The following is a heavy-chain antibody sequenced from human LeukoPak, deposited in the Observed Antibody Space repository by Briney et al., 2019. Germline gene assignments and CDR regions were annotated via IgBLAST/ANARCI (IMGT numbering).Heavy chain of an antibody. D-gene: IGHD6-19*01. J-gene: IGHJ4*02. CDR3: AREVENTSGWYSHFDY. CDR2: ISSSDSTI. CDR1: GFAFSSYE. V-gene: IGHV3-48*03. Sequence: GGSLRLSCAASGFAFSSYEMNWVRQAPGKGLEWVSYISSSDSTIYYADSVKGRFTISRDNAKNSLYLQMNSLRAEDTAVYYCAREVENTSGWYSHFDYWGQGTLVTVSS.